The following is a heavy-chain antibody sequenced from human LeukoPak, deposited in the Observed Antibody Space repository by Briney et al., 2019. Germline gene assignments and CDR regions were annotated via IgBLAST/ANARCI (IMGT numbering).Heavy chain of an antibody. V-gene: IGHV3-30*02. D-gene: IGHD4-17*01. Sequence: PGRSLRLSCAASGFAFSIYGMYWVRQTADKGLEWVAYIRRDGTYVNYADSVRGRFTISRDNSKNTLSLQMNNLRVEDTAGYYCASGGPTRGTLDFWGQGTLVTVSS. CDR3: ASGGPTRGTLDF. J-gene: IGHJ4*02. CDR1: GFAFSIYG. CDR2: IRRDGTYV.